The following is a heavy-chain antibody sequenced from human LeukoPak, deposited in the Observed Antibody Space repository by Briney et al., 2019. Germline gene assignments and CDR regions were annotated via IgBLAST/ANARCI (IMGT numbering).Heavy chain of an antibody. D-gene: IGHD6-13*01. J-gene: IGHJ4*02. Sequence: QPGASLRLSCAVSGFSLSRYAMSWVRKAPGKGLEWVSAISDSGGSTYYADSVKGRFTISRDNSRNTLYLQMNTLRAEDTAVYYCAKCRCSSWSDYFDYWGQGTLVTVSS. V-gene: IGHV3-23*01. CDR1: GFSLSRYA. CDR3: AKCRCSSWSDYFDY. CDR2: ISDSGGST.